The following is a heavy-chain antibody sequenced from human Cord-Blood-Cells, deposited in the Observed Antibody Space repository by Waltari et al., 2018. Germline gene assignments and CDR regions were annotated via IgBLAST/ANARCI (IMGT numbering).Heavy chain of an antibody. V-gene: IGHV4-39*01. CDR1: GGSISSSSYY. CDR3: ASPDILTGYYNY. Sequence: QLQLQESGPGLVKPSETLSLTCTVSGGSISSSSYYWVWIRQPPGKGLEWIGSIYYSGSTYYNPSLKSRVTISVDTSKNQFSLKLSSVTAADTAVYYCASPDILTGYYNYWGQGTLVTVSS. J-gene: IGHJ4*02. D-gene: IGHD3-9*01. CDR2: IYYSGST.